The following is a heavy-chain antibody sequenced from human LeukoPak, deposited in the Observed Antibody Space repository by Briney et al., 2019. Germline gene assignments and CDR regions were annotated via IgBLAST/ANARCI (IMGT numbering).Heavy chain of an antibody. Sequence: PGGSLRLSCAASGFTFSSYAMHWVRQAPGKGLEWVAVISYDGSNKYYADSVKGRFTISRDNSKNTLYLQMNSLRAEDTAVYYCARDLGSGSGWYFYYYGMDVWGQGTTVTVSS. CDR1: GFTFSSYA. V-gene: IGHV3-30*04. CDR3: ARDLGSGSGWYFYYYGMDV. D-gene: IGHD6-19*01. CDR2: ISYDGSNK. J-gene: IGHJ6*02.